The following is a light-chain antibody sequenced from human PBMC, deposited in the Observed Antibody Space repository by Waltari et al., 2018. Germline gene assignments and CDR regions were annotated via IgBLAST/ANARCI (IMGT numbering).Light chain of an antibody. CDR3: AAWDDSRSVV. V-gene: IGLV1-47*01. CDR2: DSD. Sequence: QSLLTQSPSASGTPGQRVSISCSGSSSNNGNNHVYWYQHFPGTAPRLLICDSDRRPSGVPERFSASKSGTSASLAISGLRSEDEADYYCAAWDDSRSVVFGGGTRLTVL. J-gene: IGLJ2*01. CDR1: SSNNGNNH.